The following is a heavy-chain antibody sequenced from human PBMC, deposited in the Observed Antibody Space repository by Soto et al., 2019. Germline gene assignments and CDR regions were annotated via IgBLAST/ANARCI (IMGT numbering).Heavy chain of an antibody. CDR1: GGNFTSYA. CDR3: AKASGRSWYNWFDP. Sequence: SVKVSCKASGGNFTSYAISWVRQAPGQGLEFMGGIVPLFGTTNYAHKFRGRVTVTADESTSTVYMEMSSLRSEDTAVYYCAKASGRSWYNWFDPWGQGILVTVSS. D-gene: IGHD6-13*01. J-gene: IGHJ5*02. V-gene: IGHV1-69*13. CDR2: IVPLFGTT.